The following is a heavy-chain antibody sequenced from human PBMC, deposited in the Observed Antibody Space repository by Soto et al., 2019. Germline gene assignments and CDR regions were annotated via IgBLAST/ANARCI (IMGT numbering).Heavy chain of an antibody. CDR2: IYHSGST. CDR1: AGSISSGGYS. Sequence: SETLSLTCAVSAGSISSGGYSWSWIRQPPGKGLEWIGYIYHSGSTYYNPSLKSRVTISVDRSKNQFSLRLSSVTAADTAVYYCARSRGSPVPLDYCGQATLVTRAS. CDR3: ARSRGSPVPLDY. D-gene: IGHD1-26*01. J-gene: IGHJ4*02. V-gene: IGHV4-30-2*01.